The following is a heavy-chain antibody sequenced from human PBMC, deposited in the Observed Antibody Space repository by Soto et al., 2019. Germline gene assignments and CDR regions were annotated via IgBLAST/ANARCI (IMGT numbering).Heavy chain of an antibody. CDR1: GFTFSNYA. Sequence: GGSLRLSCAASGFTFSNYAMSWVRQAPGKGLEWVSAIGGGGVPTYHADSVKGRFTISRDNSKNKLYLQMNSLRAEDTAVYYCARTYDPVGIAASYYYYYYGMDVWGQGTTVTVSS. V-gene: IGHV3-23*01. CDR3: ARTYDPVGIAASYYYYYYGMDV. D-gene: IGHD2-15*01. CDR2: IGGGGVPT. J-gene: IGHJ6*02.